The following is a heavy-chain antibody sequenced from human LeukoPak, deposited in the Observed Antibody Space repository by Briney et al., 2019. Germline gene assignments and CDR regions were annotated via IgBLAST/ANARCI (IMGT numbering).Heavy chain of an antibody. J-gene: IGHJ5*02. Sequence: SETLSLTCTVSGGSISSHYWNWIRQPAGKRLEWIGRVYSRGSTNYNPSLKSRVTVSVDNSKNQFSLKSSSVTVADTAVYYCARSYNDYNWFDPWGQGILVTVSA. CDR1: GGSISSHY. CDR2: VYSRGST. V-gene: IGHV4-4*07. CDR3: ARSYNDYNWFDP. D-gene: IGHD3-16*01.